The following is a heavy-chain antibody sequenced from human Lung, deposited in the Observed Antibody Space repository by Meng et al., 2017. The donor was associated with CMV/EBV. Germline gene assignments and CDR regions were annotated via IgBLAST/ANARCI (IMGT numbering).Heavy chain of an antibody. CDR1: GDSISTYY. D-gene: IGHD5-12*01. J-gene: IGHJ6*04. CDR2: ISDSGST. CDR3: ARFDIDVEGYYGMDV. Sequence: SXTLSLXCTVSGDSISTYYWNWLRQSPGKGLEWIGYISDSGSTNYNPSLKSRVAFSLDTSKNQFSLKLSSVTAADTAVYYCARFDIDVEGYYGMDVWDKGTXVTVSS. V-gene: IGHV4-59*01.